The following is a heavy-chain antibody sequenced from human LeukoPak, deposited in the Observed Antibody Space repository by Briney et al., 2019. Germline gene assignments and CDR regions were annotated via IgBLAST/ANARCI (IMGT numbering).Heavy chain of an antibody. D-gene: IGHD4-11*01. J-gene: IGHJ5*02. CDR3: ARELDDYSNYDRWFDA. V-gene: IGHV4-59*01. CDR2: IYYSGST. Sequence: PSETLSLTCTVSGGPISSYYWSWIRQPPAKGLEWIGYIYYSGSTNYNPSLKSRVTISVDTSKNQFSLRLSSVTAAETAVYYCARELDDYSNYDRWFDAWGQGTLVTVSS. CDR1: GGPISSYY.